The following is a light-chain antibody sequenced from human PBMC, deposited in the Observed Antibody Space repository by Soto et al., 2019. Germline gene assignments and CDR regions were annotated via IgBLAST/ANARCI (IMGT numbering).Light chain of an antibody. J-gene: IGKJ1*01. Sequence: ETVLTQSPATLSLSPGERATLSCRASQSVCGSLLAWYQHKPGQTHRLLNYGASSRATGIPDRFSGSGSGTDFTLTISRLEPEDFDVYYCQQYGSPWTFGQGTKVEIK. CDR1: QSVCGSL. CDR2: GAS. V-gene: IGKV3-20*01. CDR3: QQYGSPWT.